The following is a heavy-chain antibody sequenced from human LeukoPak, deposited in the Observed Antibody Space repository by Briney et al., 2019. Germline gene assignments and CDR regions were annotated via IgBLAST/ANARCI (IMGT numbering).Heavy chain of an antibody. V-gene: IGHV4-34*01. J-gene: IGHJ4*02. CDR2: INHSGST. CDR3: ASHVGSGSYYTDY. D-gene: IGHD3-10*01. CDR1: GGSFSGYY. Sequence: SETLSLTCAVYGGSFSGYYWSWIRQPPGKGLEWIGEINHSGSTNYNPSLKSRVTMSVDTSKNQFSLKLSSVTAADTAVYYCASHVGSGSYYTDYWGQGTLVTVSS.